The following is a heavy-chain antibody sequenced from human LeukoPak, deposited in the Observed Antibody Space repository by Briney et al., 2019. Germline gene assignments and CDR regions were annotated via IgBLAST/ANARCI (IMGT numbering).Heavy chain of an antibody. CDR2: INHSGST. CDR3: ARGRNYSGSYYDGYYFDY. V-gene: IGHV4-34*01. CDR1: GGSFSGYY. J-gene: IGHJ4*02. D-gene: IGHD1-26*01. Sequence: SETLSLTCAVYGGSFSGYYWSWIRQPPGKGLEWIGEINHSGSTNYNPSLKSRVTISVDTSKNQFSLKLSSVTAADTAVYYCARGRNYSGSYYDGYYFDYWGQGTLVTVSS.